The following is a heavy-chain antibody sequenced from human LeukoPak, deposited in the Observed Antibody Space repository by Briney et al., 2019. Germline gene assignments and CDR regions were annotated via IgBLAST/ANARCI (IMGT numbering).Heavy chain of an antibody. Sequence: SVKVSCKASGGTFSSYAISWVRQAPGQGLEWMGGIIPIIGTANYAQKFQGRVTITADESTSTAYMEPSSLRPEDTAVYYCATLVPAARWFDPWGQGTLVTVSS. CDR1: GGTFSSYA. CDR2: IIPIIGTA. V-gene: IGHV1-69*13. CDR3: ATLVPAARWFDP. D-gene: IGHD2-2*01. J-gene: IGHJ5*02.